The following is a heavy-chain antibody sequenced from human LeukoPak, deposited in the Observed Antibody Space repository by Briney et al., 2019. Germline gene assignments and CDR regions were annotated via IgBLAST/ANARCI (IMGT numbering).Heavy chain of an antibody. J-gene: IGHJ4*02. Sequence: SEALSLTCSVSGGSISSSSYYWGWIRQPPGKGLEWIATINYSGTTHYNPSLQSRVTMSADTSNSQFSLKVNSVTAGDTAVYHCARGRWISGSYYNFESWGQGTLVTVSS. V-gene: IGHV4-39*07. CDR3: ARGRWISGSYYNFES. CDR2: INYSGTT. D-gene: IGHD1-26*01. CDR1: GGSISSSSYY.